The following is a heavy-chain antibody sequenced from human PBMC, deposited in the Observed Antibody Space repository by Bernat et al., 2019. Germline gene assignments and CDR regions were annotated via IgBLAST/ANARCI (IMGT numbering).Heavy chain of an antibody. J-gene: IGHJ4*02. CDR3: ATTLGYCSGGSCYPGWYYFDY. Sequence: QLQLQESGPGLVKPSETLSLTCTVSGGSISSSSYYWGWIRQPPGKGLEWIGSIYYSGSTYYNPSPKRRVTISVDTSKNQFSLKLSSVTAADTAVYYCATTLGYCSGGSCYPGWYYFDYWGRGTLVTVS. D-gene: IGHD2-15*01. CDR2: IYYSGST. CDR1: GGSISSSSYY. V-gene: IGHV4-39*01.